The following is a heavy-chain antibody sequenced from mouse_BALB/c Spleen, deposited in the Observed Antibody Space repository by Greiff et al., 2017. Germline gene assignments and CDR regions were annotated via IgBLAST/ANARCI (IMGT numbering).Heavy chain of an antibody. CDR2: IYPGDGDT. J-gene: IGHJ4*01. D-gene: IGHD1-1*01. CDR1: GYAFSSYW. V-gene: IGHV1-80*01. CDR3: ARSVGGAMDY. Sequence: QVQLKESGAELVRPGSSVKISCKASGYAFSSYWMNWVKQRPGQGLEWIGQIYPGDGDTNYNGKFKGKATLTADKSSSTAYMQLSSLTSEDSAVYFCARSVGGAMDYWGQGTSVTVSS.